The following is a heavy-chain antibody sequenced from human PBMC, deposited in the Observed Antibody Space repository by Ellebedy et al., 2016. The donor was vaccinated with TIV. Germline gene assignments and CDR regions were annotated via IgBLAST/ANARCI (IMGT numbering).Heavy chain of an antibody. V-gene: IGHV1-69*13. CDR2: IIPIYGTV. D-gene: IGHD2-2*01. CDR1: GGGTFSSYA. J-gene: IGHJ5*02. Sequence: SVKVSCKASGGGTFSSYAISWVRQAPGQGLEWMGGIIPIYGTVKYVQKFQDRVTITADESTGTAYMELRSLTSDDTAVYYCARENEYQLLNWFDPWGQGTLVTVSS. CDR3: ARENEYQLLNWFDP.